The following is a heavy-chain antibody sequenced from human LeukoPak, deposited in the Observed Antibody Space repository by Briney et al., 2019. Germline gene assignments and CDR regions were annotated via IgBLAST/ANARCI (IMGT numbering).Heavy chain of an antibody. J-gene: IGHJ4*02. CDR2: IIPIFGTA. Sequence: SVKVSCKASGGTFSSYAISWVRQAPGQGLEWMGRIIPIFGTANYAQKFQGRVTITADKSTSTAYMELSSLRSEDTAVYYCASRFNGQWLGWEYNYWGQGTLVTVSS. V-gene: IGHV1-69*06. CDR3: ASRFNGQWLGWEYNY. CDR1: GGTFSSYA. D-gene: IGHD6-19*01.